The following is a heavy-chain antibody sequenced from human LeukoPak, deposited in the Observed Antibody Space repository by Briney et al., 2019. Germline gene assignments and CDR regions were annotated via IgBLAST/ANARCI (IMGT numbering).Heavy chain of an antibody. D-gene: IGHD6-13*01. CDR3: ATVVDSSSIDFDY. CDR1: GFTFSSYW. Sequence: GGSLRLSCAASGFTFSSYWMSWVRQAPGKGLEWVANIKQDGSEKYYVDSVKGRFTISRDNAKNSLYLQMNSLRAEDTAVYYCATVVDSSSIDFDYWGQGTLVTVSS. J-gene: IGHJ4*02. V-gene: IGHV3-7*03. CDR2: IKQDGSEK.